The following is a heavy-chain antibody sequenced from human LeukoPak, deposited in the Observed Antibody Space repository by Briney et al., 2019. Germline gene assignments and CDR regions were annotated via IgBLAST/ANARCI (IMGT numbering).Heavy chain of an antibody. CDR1: GFTFSNAW. V-gene: IGHV3-15*07. CDR3: TTTHYYDSSGYYCWALFDY. D-gene: IGHD3-22*01. Sequence: GGSLRLSCAASGFTFSNAWMNWVRQAPGKGLEWVGRIKSKTDGGTTDYAAPVKGRFTISRDDSKNTLYLQMNSLKTEDTAVYYCTTTHYYDSSGYYCWALFDYWGQGTLVTVSS. CDR2: IKSKTDGGTT. J-gene: IGHJ4*02.